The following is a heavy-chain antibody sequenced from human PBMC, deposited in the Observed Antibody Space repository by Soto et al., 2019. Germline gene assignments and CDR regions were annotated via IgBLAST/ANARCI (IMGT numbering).Heavy chain of an antibody. V-gene: IGHV1-3*01. CDR1: GYTFTSYA. Sequence: QVQLVQSGAEVKKPGASVKVSCKASGYTFTSYAMPWVRQAPGQRLEWMGWINAGNGNTKYSQKFQGRVTITRDTPASTAYRELSSLRSEDTAVYYCARGPLLGGDVWGQGTTVTVSS. CDR3: ARGPLLGGDV. CDR2: INAGNGNT. J-gene: IGHJ6*02. D-gene: IGHD3-10*01.